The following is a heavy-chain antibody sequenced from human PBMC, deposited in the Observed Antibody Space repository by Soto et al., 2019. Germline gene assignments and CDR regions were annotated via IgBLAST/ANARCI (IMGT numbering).Heavy chain of an antibody. CDR2: IIPILGIA. Sequence: QVQLVQSGAEVKKPGSSVKVSCKASGGTFSSYTISWVRQAPGPGLEWMGRIIPILGIANYAQKFQGRVTITADKSTSTAYMELSSRRSEDTAVYSCASKVPYSVSYPFDYWGQGTLVTVSS. J-gene: IGHJ4*02. CDR1: GGTFSSYT. V-gene: IGHV1-69*02. CDR3: ASKVPYSVSYPFDY. D-gene: IGHD1-26*01.